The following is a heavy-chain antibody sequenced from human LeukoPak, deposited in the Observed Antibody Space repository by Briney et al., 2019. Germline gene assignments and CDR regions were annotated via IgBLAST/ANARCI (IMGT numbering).Heavy chain of an antibody. CDR2: ISSSSSYI. CDR3: ARDHVEEWLVPNY. J-gene: IGHJ4*02. V-gene: IGHV3-21*01. D-gene: IGHD6-19*01. CDR1: GFTFSSYS. Sequence: GGSLRLSCAASGFTFSSYSMNWVRQAPGKGLEWVSSISSSSSYIYYADSVKGRFTISRGNAKNSLYLQMNSLRAEDTAVYYCARDHVEEWLVPNYWGQGTLVTVSS.